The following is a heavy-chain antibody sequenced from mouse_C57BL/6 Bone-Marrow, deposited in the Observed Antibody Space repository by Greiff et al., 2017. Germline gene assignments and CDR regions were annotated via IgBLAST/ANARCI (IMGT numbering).Heavy chain of an antibody. J-gene: IGHJ2*01. V-gene: IGHV1-81*01. CDR1: GYTFTSYG. CDR3: AIDGYYPYYFDY. Sequence: VKLVESGAELARPGASVKLSCKASGYTFTSYGISWVKQRTGQGLEWIGEIYPRSGNTYYNEKFKGKATLTADKSSSTAYMELRSLTSEDSAVXFCAIDGYYPYYFDYWGQGTTLTVSS. D-gene: IGHD2-3*01. CDR2: IYPRSGNT.